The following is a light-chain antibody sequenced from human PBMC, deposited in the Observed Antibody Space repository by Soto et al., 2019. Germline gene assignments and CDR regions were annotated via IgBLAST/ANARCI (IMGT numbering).Light chain of an antibody. CDR3: QQSYSIPLS. J-gene: IGKJ4*01. CDR2: GAS. V-gene: IGKV1-39*01. Sequence: DLQMTQSPSSLSASVGDRVTLTCRASQNISNFLNWFQQKPGKAPKLLIYGASSLQSGVPSRFSGSGSVTDFALTISSLQPEDFAIYYCQQSYSIPLSFGGGTKVEI. CDR1: QNISNF.